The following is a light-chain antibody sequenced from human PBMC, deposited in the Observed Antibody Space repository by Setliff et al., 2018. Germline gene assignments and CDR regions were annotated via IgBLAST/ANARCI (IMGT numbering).Light chain of an antibody. CDR2: WAS. CDR3: QQYYRSPVV. Sequence: DIVMTQSPDSLAMSLGERATIHCKSSQSVLYSSNNKNYLAWYQQKPGQPPKLLVYWASTRESGVPDRFSGSGSGTDFTLTISSLQAEDVAIYYCQQYYRSPVVFGQGTKVDIK. J-gene: IGKJ1*01. CDR1: QSVLYSSNNKNY. V-gene: IGKV4-1*01.